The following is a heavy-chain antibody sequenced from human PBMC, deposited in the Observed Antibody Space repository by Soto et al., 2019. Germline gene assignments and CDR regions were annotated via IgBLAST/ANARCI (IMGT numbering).Heavy chain of an antibody. CDR1: GDCLSNYY. J-gene: IGHJ3*02. CDR3: VRTYDSSGPSSGGYAFDI. CDR2: IYYSGGT. Sequence: SETLSITCTVCGDCLSNYYWSWIRQATGKGLEWIAYIYYSGGTNYNPSLKSRVTISVDTSKNQFSLKLSSVTAADTAVYYCVRTYDSSGPSSGGYAFDIWGQGTMVT. V-gene: IGHV4-59*01. D-gene: IGHD3-22*01.